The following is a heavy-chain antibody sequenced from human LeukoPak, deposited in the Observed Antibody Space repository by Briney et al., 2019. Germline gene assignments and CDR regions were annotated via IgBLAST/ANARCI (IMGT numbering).Heavy chain of an antibody. CDR3: ATNKPYGDSSDY. V-gene: IGHV3-7*01. D-gene: IGHD4-17*01. CDR1: GFTFSSYW. CDR2: INQDGSEK. Sequence: GGSLRLSCAASGFTFSSYWMTWVRQAPGEGLEWVANINQDGSEKYYVDSVKGRFTISRDNAKNSLCLQMNSLRAEDTAIYYCATNKPYGDSSDYWGQGTLVTVSS. J-gene: IGHJ4*02.